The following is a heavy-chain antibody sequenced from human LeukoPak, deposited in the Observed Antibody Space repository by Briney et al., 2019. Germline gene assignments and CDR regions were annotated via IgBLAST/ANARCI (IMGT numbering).Heavy chain of an antibody. CDR1: GGSFSGYY. J-gene: IGHJ4*02. V-gene: IGHV4-34*01. CDR3: ATGDFYVAFDY. D-gene: IGHD2/OR15-2a*01. CDR2: INHRGST. Sequence: PSETLSLTCAVYGGSFSGYYWSWIRQPPGKGLEWIGEINHRGSTNYNPSLKSRVTISVDTSKNQFSLKLSSVTVADTAVYYCATGDFYVAFDYWGQGTLVTVSS.